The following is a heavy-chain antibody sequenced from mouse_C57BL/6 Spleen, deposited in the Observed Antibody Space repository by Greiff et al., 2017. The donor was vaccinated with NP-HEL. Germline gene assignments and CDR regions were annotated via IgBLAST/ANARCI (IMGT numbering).Heavy chain of an antibody. CDR1: GYTFTDYY. CDR2: INPNNGGT. V-gene: IGHV1-26*01. CDR3: ARDLPTYYFDY. J-gene: IGHJ2*01. Sequence: VQLQQSGPELVKPGASVKISCKASGYTFTDYYMNWVKQSHGKSLEWIGDINPNNGGTSYNQKFKGKATLTVDKSSSTAYMELRSLTSEDSAVYYCARDLPTYYFDYWGQGTTLTVSS.